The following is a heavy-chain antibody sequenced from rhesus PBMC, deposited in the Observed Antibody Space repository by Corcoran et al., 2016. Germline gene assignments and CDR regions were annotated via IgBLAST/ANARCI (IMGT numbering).Heavy chain of an antibody. D-gene: IGHD3-34*01. CDR3: ARSLGVYGLDS. V-gene: IGHV2-174*01. CDR2: IYWDDDK. Sequence: QVTLKESGPALVKPTQTLTLTCTFSGFSISTGGMGVACIRQPQGKALEWLELIYWDDDKYYSTSLKSRLTISKDTSKNQVVLTMTNMDPVDTATYYCARSLGVYGLDSWGQGVVVTVSS. J-gene: IGHJ6*01. CDR1: GFSISTGGMG.